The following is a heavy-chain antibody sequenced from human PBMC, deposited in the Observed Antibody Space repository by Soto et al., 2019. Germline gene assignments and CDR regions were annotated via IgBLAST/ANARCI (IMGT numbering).Heavy chain of an antibody. Sequence: GGSLRLSCAASGFTVNNAWMNWVRQAPGKGLEWVGRIKSKTDGGTTEYAAPVKGRFTISGDDSKNTLYLQMNSLKIEDTAVYYCTAPPRGYCSGGNCYFPNYYYYYYMDVWGKGTTVTVSS. CDR2: IKSKTDGGTT. CDR3: TAPPRGYCSGGNCYFPNYYYYYYMDV. V-gene: IGHV3-15*01. D-gene: IGHD2-15*01. CDR1: GFTVNNAW. J-gene: IGHJ6*03.